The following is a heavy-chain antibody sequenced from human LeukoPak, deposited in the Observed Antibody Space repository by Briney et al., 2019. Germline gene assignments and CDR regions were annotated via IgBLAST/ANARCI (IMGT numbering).Heavy chain of an antibody. D-gene: IGHD6-19*01. CDR3: AKARRQWLVHDAFDI. CDR1: GFTFSSYG. CDR2: ISYDGSNK. J-gene: IGHJ3*02. V-gene: IGHV3-30*18. Sequence: GSLRLSCAASGFTFSSYGMHWVRQAPGKGLEWVAVISYDGSNKYYADSVKGRFTISRDNSKNTLYLQMNSLRAEDTAVYYCAKARRQWLVHDAFDIWGQGTMVTVSS.